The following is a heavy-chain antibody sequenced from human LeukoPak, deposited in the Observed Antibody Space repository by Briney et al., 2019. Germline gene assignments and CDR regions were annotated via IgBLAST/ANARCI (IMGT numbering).Heavy chain of an antibody. V-gene: IGHV3-7*01. CDR1: GFTFSRNW. CDR2: IKHDGSEE. CDR3: ARGGGYPDY. J-gene: IGHJ4*02. D-gene: IGHD3-22*01. Sequence: GGSLRLPCAGSGFTFSRNWMCWVRQAPGKGLEWVANIKHDGSEEYYVDSVKGRFTVSRDNAKNSLYLQMNSLRAEDTAVYHCARGGGYPDYWGQGALVTVSS.